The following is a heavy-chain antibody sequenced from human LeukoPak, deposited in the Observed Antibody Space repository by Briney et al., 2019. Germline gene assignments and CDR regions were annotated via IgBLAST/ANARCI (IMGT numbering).Heavy chain of an antibody. D-gene: IGHD3-9*01. CDR3: ARSAYYDILTGYYLFDY. Sequence: GASVKVSCKASGGTFSSYAISWVRQAPGQGLEWMGGIIPIFGTANYAQKFQGRVTITADESTSTAYMELSSPRSEDTAVYYCARSAYYDILTGYYLFDYWGQGTLVTVSS. CDR1: GGTFSSYA. J-gene: IGHJ4*02. CDR2: IIPIFGTA. V-gene: IGHV1-69*13.